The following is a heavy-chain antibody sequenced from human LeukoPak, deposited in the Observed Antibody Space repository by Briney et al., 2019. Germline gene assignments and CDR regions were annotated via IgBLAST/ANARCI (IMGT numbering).Heavy chain of an antibody. V-gene: IGHV3-33*01. CDR2: IWYDGSNK. Sequence: GRSLRLSCAASGFTFSSYGMHWARQAPGKGLEWVAVIWYDGSNKYYADSVKGRFTISRDNSKNTLYLQMNSLRAEDTAVYYCARDCYYGSGSYCYYYGMDVWGKGTTVTVSS. CDR3: ARDCYYGSGSYCYYYGMDV. D-gene: IGHD3-10*01. J-gene: IGHJ6*04. CDR1: GFTFSSYG.